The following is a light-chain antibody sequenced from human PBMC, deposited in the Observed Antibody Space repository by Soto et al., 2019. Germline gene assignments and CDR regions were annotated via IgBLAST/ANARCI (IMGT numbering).Light chain of an antibody. CDR1: RSDIGDSNF. CDR3: ASFRSGTILV. Sequence: QSVLTQPASGSGSPGRSVTISCTGPRSDIGDSNFISWYQHSPGKAPRLLIYEVNNRPSGVSKRFSGSKAGNTASLTISGLLDDDEADYFCASFRSGTILVFGSGTKVTVL. V-gene: IGLV2-14*01. J-gene: IGLJ1*01. CDR2: EVN.